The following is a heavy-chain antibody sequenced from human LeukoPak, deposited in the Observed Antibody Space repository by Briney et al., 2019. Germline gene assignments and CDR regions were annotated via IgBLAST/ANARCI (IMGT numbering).Heavy chain of an antibody. Sequence: ASVKVSCKVSGYTLTELSMHWVRQAPGKGLEWMGGFDPEDGETIYAQKFQGRVTMTEDTSTDTAYMELSSLRSEDTAVYYCARPGYYYGSGSSTFDYWGQGTLVTVSS. CDR2: FDPEDGET. CDR1: GYTLTELS. CDR3: ARPGYYYGSGSSTFDY. D-gene: IGHD3-10*01. V-gene: IGHV1-24*01. J-gene: IGHJ4*02.